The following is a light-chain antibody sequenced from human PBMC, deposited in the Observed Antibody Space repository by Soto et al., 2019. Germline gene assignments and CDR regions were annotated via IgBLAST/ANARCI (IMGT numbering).Light chain of an antibody. Sequence: DIQLTQSPSPLSASVGDRVYITCRTSQDVSSYLNWYQTKPGKAPKLLVYEASTLESGVPSRFSGSGSGTDFTLTISSLPPEDSATYYCQQSYGSPPFTFGPGTRVDI. J-gene: IGKJ3*01. V-gene: IGKV1-39*01. CDR2: EAS. CDR3: QQSYGSPPFT. CDR1: QDVSSY.